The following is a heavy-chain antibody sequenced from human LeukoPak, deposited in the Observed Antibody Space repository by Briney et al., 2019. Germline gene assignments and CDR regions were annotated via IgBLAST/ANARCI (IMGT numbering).Heavy chain of an antibody. V-gene: IGHV4-34*01. CDR1: GGSFSDYY. D-gene: IGHD4-17*01. CDR2: IHHSGST. Sequence: PSETLSLTCAVYGGSFSDYYWTWIRQPPGKGLEWIGEIHHSGSTYYNPSLKSRVTIPVDTSKNQFSLKLSSVTAADTAVYYCARGGSYDYGDYGGFDPWGQGTLVTVSS. J-gene: IGHJ5*02. CDR3: ARGGSYDYGDYGGFDP.